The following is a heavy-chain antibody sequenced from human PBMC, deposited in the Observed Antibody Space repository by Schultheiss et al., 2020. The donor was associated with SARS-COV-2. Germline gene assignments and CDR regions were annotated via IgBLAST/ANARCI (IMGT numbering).Heavy chain of an antibody. V-gene: IGHV4-59*08. Sequence: SETLSLTCTVYGGSISSYYWSWIRQPPGKGLEWIGYIYYSGSTNYNPSLKSRVTISVDTSKNQFSLKLSSVTAADTAVYYCARAADGFDIWGQGTMVTVSS. J-gene: IGHJ3*02. CDR1: GGSISSYY. CDR2: IYYSGST. CDR3: ARAADGFDI.